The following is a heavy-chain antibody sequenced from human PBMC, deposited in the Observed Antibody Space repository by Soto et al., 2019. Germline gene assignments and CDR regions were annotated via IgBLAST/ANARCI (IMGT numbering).Heavy chain of an antibody. Sequence: QVTLKESGPTLVKPTQTLTLTCTVSGLSLRTTGVGVGWVRQPPGKALEWLALLYWDDDQRYSPSLRSRLTIAKDISETQVVLTMTNMDTVDTATYYCVPSLCGGVCLEISPSHAYNGLDVWGQGTTVTVSS. V-gene: IGHV2-5*02. D-gene: IGHD2-21*02. J-gene: IGHJ6*02. CDR2: LYWDDDQ. CDR1: GLSLRTTGVG. CDR3: VPSLCGGVCLEISPSHAYNGLDV.